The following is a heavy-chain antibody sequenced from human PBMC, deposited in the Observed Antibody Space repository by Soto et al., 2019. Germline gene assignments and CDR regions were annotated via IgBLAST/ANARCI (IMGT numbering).Heavy chain of an antibody. CDR1: GVSISSDSYY. Sequence: QLQLQESGPGLVKPSETLSLTCTVSGVSISSDSYYWGWIRQSPEKGLEWIASISYRGSTYYNLTHKSRVTISVYPSKSRFSLKLSAVTDADTAVYYCVRFWPPPDYDTLTINSDAFDYWGQRTLVTVSS. D-gene: IGHD3-9*01. CDR3: VRFWPPPDYDTLTINSDAFDY. J-gene: IGHJ4*02. V-gene: IGHV4-39*01. CDR2: ISYRGST.